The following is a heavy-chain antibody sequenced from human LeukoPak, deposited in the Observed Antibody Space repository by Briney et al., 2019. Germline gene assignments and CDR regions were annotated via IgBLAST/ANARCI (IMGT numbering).Heavy chain of an antibody. CDR3: AKRYSMDYYGMDV. Sequence: GGSLRLSCAASGFTFSSYGMHWVRQAPGKGLEWVAVISYDGSNKYYADSVKGRFTISRDNSKNTLYLQMNSLRAEDTAVYYCAKRYSMDYYGMDVWGQGTTVTASS. J-gene: IGHJ6*02. V-gene: IGHV3-30*18. D-gene: IGHD6-13*01. CDR2: ISYDGSNK. CDR1: GFTFSSYG.